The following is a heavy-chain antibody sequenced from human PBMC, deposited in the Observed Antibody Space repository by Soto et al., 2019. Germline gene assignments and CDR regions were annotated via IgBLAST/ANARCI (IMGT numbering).Heavy chain of an antibody. Sequence: EVQLLESGGGLVQPGGSLRLSCAASGFTFSSYAMSWVRQAPGKGLEWVSAISGSGGSTYYADSVKGRFTISRDNSKNTLYLQMNSLGAEDTAVYYCANKGSHPLHYFDYWGQGTLVTVSS. D-gene: IGHD3-10*01. CDR2: ISGSGGST. V-gene: IGHV3-23*01. J-gene: IGHJ4*02. CDR3: ANKGSHPLHYFDY. CDR1: GFTFSSYA.